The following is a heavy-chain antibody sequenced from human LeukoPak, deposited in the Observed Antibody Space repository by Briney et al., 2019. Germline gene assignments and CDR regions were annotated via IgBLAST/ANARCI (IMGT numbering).Heavy chain of an antibody. CDR1: GYSIRSGYY. CDR3: TRDTGTTGEVKFDP. CDR2: IYHSGST. J-gene: IGHJ5*02. Sequence: SETLSLTCKVSGYSIRSGYYWGWIRQPPGKGLEWIGSIYHSGSTYYNPSLKSRVTMSVDTSKSQFSLNLMSVTAADTAVYYCTRDTGTTGEVKFDPWGQGTLVTVSS. D-gene: IGHD4-17*01. V-gene: IGHV4-38-2*02.